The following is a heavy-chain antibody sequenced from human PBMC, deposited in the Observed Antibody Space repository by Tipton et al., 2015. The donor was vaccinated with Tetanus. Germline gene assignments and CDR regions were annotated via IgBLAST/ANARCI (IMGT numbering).Heavy chain of an antibody. CDR1: GGSFSGYY. J-gene: IGHJ6*02. CDR3: ARSFSSYGMDV. V-gene: IGHV4-34*01. CDR2: INHSGST. Sequence: TLSLTCAVYGGSFSGYYWSWIRQPPGKGLEWIGEINHSGSTNYNPSLKSRVTISVDTSKNQFSLKLSSVTAADTAVYYCARSFSSYGMDVWGQGTTVTVSS.